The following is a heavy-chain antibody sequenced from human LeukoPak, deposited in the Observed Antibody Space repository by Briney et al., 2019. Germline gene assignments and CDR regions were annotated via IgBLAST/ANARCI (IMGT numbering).Heavy chain of an antibody. Sequence: PGGSLPLSCLPSVFTFSTYVLLWVRQAPGKGLEWVALIWYDGSNKYYADSVKGRFTISRDNSKNTLYLQMNSLRAEDTAVYYCARERQKFSSGWYCGDDSGQGTLVTVSS. CDR2: IWYDGSNK. J-gene: IGHJ4*02. CDR3: ARERQKFSSGWYCGDD. CDR1: VFTFSTYV. V-gene: IGHV3-33*08. D-gene: IGHD6-19*01.